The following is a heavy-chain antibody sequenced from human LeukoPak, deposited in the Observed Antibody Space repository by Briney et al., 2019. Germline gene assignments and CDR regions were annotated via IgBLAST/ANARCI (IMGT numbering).Heavy chain of an antibody. CDR1: GFTFSDYY. Sequence: PGGSLRLSCAASGFTFSDYYMSWIRQAPGKGLEWVPYISSSGSTIYYADSVKGRFTISRDNAVNSLYLQMNSLRAEDTAMYYCARDSRMNYYASWGRGTLVTVSS. V-gene: IGHV3-11*04. D-gene: IGHD3-3*01. J-gene: IGHJ5*02. CDR3: ARDSRMNYYAS. CDR2: ISSSGSTI.